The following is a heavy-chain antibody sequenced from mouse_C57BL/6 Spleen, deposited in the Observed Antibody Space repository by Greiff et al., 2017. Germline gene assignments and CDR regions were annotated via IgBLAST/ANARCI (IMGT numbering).Heavy chain of an antibody. J-gene: IGHJ3*01. CDR3: ARSDTTVVGEAY. V-gene: IGHV1-69*01. CDR1: GYTFTSYW. Sequence: QVQLQQPGAELVMPGASVKLSCKASGYTFTSYWMHWVKQRPGQGLEWIGEIDPSDSYTNYNQKFKGKSTLTVDKSSSTAYMQLSSLTSEDSAVYYCARSDTTVVGEAYWGQGTLVTVSA. D-gene: IGHD1-1*01. CDR2: IDPSDSYT.